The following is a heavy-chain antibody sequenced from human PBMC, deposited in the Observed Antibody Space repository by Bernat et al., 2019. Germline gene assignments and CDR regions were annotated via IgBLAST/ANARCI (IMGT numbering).Heavy chain of an antibody. V-gene: IGHV3-23*01. CDR3: AKDKVRGDGYVVFDY. J-gene: IGHJ4*02. Sequence: EVQLLESGGGLVQPGGSLRLTCGASGFTFSDYAMNWVRQAPGKGVEWVATILSSGGGTYYADSVRGRFTVSRDNSKNTLYLQVHSLRAEDTAVYYCAKDKVRGDGYVVFDYWGQGTLVTVSS. D-gene: IGHD3-10*01. CDR1: GFTFSDYA. CDR2: ILSSGGGT.